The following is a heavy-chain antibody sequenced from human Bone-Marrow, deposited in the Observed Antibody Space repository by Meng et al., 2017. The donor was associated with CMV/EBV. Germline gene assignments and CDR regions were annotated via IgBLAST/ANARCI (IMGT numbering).Heavy chain of an antibody. CDR1: GYSISICYF. D-gene: IGHD6-6*01. Sequence: LSCTVSGYSISICYFWCWIRQPPGKGLGCIGTINHRGTTYYNPSLKSRVTMAVDTSNNQFSLNLGSVTAADTVVYYCATLRDSGSFHYYYGKDVWGQGTTVTVSS. CDR3: ATLRDSGSFHYYYGKDV. CDR2: INHRGTT. V-gene: IGHV4-38-2*02. J-gene: IGHJ6*02.